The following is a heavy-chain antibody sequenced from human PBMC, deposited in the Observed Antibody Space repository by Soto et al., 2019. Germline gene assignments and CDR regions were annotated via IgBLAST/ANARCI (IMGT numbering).Heavy chain of an antibody. CDR2: ISGSGGST. Sequence: HPGGSLRLSCAASGFTFSSYAMSWVRQAPGKGLEWVSAISGSGGSTYYADSVKGRFTISRDNSKNTLYLQMNSLRAEDTAVYYCARGYGSGYYTWFDPWGQGTLVTVSS. CDR1: GFTFSSYA. V-gene: IGHV3-23*01. D-gene: IGHD3-3*01. CDR3: ARGYGSGYYTWFDP. J-gene: IGHJ5*02.